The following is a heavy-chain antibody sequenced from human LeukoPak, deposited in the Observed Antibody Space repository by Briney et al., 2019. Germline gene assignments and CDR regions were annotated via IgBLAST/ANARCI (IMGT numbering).Heavy chain of an antibody. CDR1: GFGFGSYG. CDR2: ISRNGDYI. V-gene: IGHV3-21*01. D-gene: IGHD3-22*01. CDR3: ARDVGGDSTGFWYFDL. J-gene: IGHJ2*01. Sequence: GGSLRLSCAASGFGFGSYGMNWVRQAPGKGLEWVSSISRNGDYIDYAASLKGRFIISRDNANKSLSLEMNSLRVEDTALYFCARDVGGDSTGFWYFDLWGRGTLVTVSS.